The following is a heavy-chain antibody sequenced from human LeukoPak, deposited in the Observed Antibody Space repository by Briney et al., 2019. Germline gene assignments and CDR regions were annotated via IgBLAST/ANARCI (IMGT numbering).Heavy chain of an antibody. J-gene: IGHJ4*02. CDR2: ISGSGGST. D-gene: IGHD4-23*01. V-gene: IGHV3-23*01. CDR1: GFTFSSYA. Sequence: GGSLRLSCAASGFTFSSYAMSWVRQAPGKGLEWVSAISGSGGSTYYADSVKGRFTISRDNSKNTLYLQMNSLRAEDTAVYYCARSSGVITVAPFDCWGQGTLVTVSS. CDR3: ARSSGVITVAPFDC.